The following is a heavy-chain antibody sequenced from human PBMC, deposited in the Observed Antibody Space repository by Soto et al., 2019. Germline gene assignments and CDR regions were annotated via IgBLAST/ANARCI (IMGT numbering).Heavy chain of an antibody. Sequence: SETLSLTCSVSGGSVSNKTYYWSWIRQPPGKRLEWIGYVYYSGTTNYNPSLKRRVTISVDLSKNQFPLRLSSVTTADTALYYCARTTAVPNTLRSRYFFDYCRPAPLVTVSS. J-gene: IGHJ4*02. D-gene: IGHD4-17*01. V-gene: IGHV4-61*01. CDR1: GGSVSNKTYY. CDR3: ARTTAVPNTLRSRYFFDY. CDR2: VYYSGTT.